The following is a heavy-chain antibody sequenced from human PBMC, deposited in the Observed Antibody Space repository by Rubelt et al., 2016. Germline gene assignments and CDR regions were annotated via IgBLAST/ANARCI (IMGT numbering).Heavy chain of an antibody. CDR3: APGRSSSWPSELDP. V-gene: IGHV1-69*06. Sequence: KASGGTFSSYAISWVRQAPGQGLEWMGGIIPIFGTANYAQKFQGRVTITADKSTSTAYMELSSLRSEDTAVYYCAPGRSSSWPSELDPWGQGTLVTVSS. J-gene: IGHJ5*02. CDR2: IIPIFGTA. CDR1: GGTFSSYA. D-gene: IGHD6-13*01.